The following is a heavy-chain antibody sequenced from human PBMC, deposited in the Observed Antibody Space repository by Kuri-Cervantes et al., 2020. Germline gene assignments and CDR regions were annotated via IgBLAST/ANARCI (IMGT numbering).Heavy chain of an antibody. D-gene: IGHD4-23*01. V-gene: IGHV1-3*01. CDR3: ARDPRRGQGRNSYYYYYYMDV. CDR2: INAGNGNT. J-gene: IGHJ6*03. Sequence: ASVKVSCKDSGYTFTSYAMHWVRQAPGQRLEWMGWINAGNGNTKYSQKFQGRVTITRDTPASTAYMELSSLRSEDTAVYYCARDPRRGQGRNSYYYYYYMDVWGKGTTVTVSS. CDR1: GYTFTSYA.